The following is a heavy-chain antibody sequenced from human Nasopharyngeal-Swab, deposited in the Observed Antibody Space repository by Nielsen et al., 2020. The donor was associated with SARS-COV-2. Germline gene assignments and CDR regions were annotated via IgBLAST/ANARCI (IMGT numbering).Heavy chain of an antibody. CDR3: ARGRAFHRDIVVVVAANSPFDY. CDR1: GGSFSGYY. V-gene: IGHV4-34*01. J-gene: IGHJ4*02. CDR2: INHSGST. D-gene: IGHD2-15*01. Sequence: SETLSLTCAVYGGSFSGYYWSWIRQPPGKGLEWIGEINHSGSTNYNPSLKSRVTISVDTSKNQFSLKLSSVTAADTAVYYCARGRAFHRDIVVVVAANSPFDYWGQGTLVTVSS.